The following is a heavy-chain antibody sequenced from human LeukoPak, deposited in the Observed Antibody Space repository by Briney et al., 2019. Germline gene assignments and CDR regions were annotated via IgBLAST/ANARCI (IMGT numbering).Heavy chain of an antibody. CDR2: FDPEDGET. Sequence: ASVKVSCKVSGHTLTELSMHWVRQAPGKGLEWMGGFDPEDGETIYAQKFQGRVTMTEDTSTDTAYMELSSLRSEDTAVYYCATGGIGYCSSTSCPSDYWGQGTLVTVSS. D-gene: IGHD2-2*01. CDR1: GHTLTELS. CDR3: ATGGIGYCSSTSCPSDY. V-gene: IGHV1-24*01. J-gene: IGHJ4*02.